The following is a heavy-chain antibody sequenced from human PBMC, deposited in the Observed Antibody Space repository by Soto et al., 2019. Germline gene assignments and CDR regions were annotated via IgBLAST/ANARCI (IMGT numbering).Heavy chain of an antibody. CDR3: AREGYYDILTGQFDY. D-gene: IGHD3-9*01. J-gene: IGHJ4*02. CDR1: GGTFSSYA. V-gene: IGHV1-69*13. Sequence: SVKVSCKASGGTFSSYAISWVRQAPGQGLEWMGGIIPIFGTANYAQKFQGRVTITADESTSTAYMELSSLRSEDTAVYYCAREGYYDILTGQFDYWGQGTLVTVSS. CDR2: IIPIFGTA.